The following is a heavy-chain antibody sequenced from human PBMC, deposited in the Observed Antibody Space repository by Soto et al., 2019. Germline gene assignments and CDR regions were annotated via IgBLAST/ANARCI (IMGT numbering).Heavy chain of an antibody. CDR2: IYPGDSDT. CDR1: GYSFTSYW. V-gene: IGHV5-51*01. CDR3: ASRVVPAAIGAFDI. D-gene: IGHD2-2*01. J-gene: IGHJ3*02. Sequence: PGESQKISSKGSGYSFTSYWIGWVRQRPGKGLEWMGIIYPGDSDTRYSPSFQGQVTISADKSISTAYLQWSSLKASDTAMYYCASRVVPAAIGAFDIWGQGTMVTVSS.